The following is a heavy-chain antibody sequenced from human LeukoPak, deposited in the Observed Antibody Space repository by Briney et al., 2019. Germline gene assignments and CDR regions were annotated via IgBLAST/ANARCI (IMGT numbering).Heavy chain of an antibody. CDR2: ISTSSSST. V-gene: IGHV3-21*01. D-gene: IGHD6-13*01. CDR1: GITFSSYS. CDR3: ASSSNWYSNRFDP. Sequence: KPGGSLRLSCAASGITFSSYSMSWVRQAPGKGLEWVSSISTSSSSTYYTDSVKGRFTISRDNAKNSVYLQMNSLRVEDTAVYYCASSSNWYSNRFDPWGQGTLVTVSS. J-gene: IGHJ5*02.